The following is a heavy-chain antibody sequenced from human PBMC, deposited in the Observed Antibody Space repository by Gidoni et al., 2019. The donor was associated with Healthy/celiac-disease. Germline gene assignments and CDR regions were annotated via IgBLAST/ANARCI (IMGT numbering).Heavy chain of an antibody. V-gene: IGHV3-30-3*01. CDR3: ARDTEPDYSNYYYYGMDV. Sequence: QVQLVESGGGVVQPGRSLRLSCAASGFPFSSYAMHWVRQAPGKGLEWVAVISYDGSNKYYADSVKGRFTISRDNSKNTLYLQMNSLRAEDTAVYYCARDTEPDYSNYYYYGMDVWGQGTTVTVSS. CDR1: GFPFSSYA. CDR2: ISYDGSNK. J-gene: IGHJ6*02. D-gene: IGHD4-4*01.